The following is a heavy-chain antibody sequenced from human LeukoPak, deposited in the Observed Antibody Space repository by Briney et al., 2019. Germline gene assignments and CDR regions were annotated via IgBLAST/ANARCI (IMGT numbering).Heavy chain of an antibody. CDR2: IYYSGST. Sequence: SETLSLTCTVSGGSISSYYWSWIRQPPGKGLEWIGYIYYSGSTNYNPSLKSRVTIPVDTSKNQFSLKLSSVTAADTAVYYCTRDGPRSSGYPDNWGQGALVTVSS. D-gene: IGHD3-22*01. CDR3: TRDGPRSSGYPDN. V-gene: IGHV4-59*12. CDR1: GGSISSYY. J-gene: IGHJ4*02.